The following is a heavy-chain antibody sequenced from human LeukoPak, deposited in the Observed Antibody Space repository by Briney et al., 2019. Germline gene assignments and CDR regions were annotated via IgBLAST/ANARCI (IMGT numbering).Heavy chain of an antibody. CDR3: ASLLISTYYYDSSGPDAFDI. V-gene: IGHV3-21*01. J-gene: IGHJ3*02. CDR1: GFTFSSYG. CDR2: ISSSSSYI. D-gene: IGHD3-22*01. Sequence: GGSLRLSCAASGFTFSSYGMSWVRQAPGKGLEWVSSISSSSSYIYYADSVKGRFTISRDNAKNSLYLQMNSLRAEDTAVYYCASLLISTYYYDSSGPDAFDIWGQGTMVTVSS.